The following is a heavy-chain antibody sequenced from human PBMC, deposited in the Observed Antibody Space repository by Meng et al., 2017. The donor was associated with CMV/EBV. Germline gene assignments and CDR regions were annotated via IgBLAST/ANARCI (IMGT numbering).Heavy chain of an antibody. CDR1: GFTFSSYE. Sequence: LSLTCAASGFTFSSYEMNWVRQAPGKGLEWVSYISSSGSTIYYADSVKGRFTISRDNAKNSLYLQMNSLRAEDTAVYYCASLYGLYTAAHKRVHDYWGQGTLVTVSS. J-gene: IGHJ4*02. CDR3: ASLYGLYTAAHKRVHDY. D-gene: IGHD2-8*01. CDR2: ISSSGSTI. V-gene: IGHV3-48*03.